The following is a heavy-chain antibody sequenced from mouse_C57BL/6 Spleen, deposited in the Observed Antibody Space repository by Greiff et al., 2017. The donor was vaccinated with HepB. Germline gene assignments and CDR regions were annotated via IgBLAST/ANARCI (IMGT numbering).Heavy chain of an antibody. D-gene: IGHD1-1*01. CDR1: GYTFTSYW. CDR2: IDPSDSET. Sequence: QVQLQQPGAELVRPGSSVKLSCKASGYTFTSYWMHWVKQRPIQGLEWIGNIDPSDSETHYNQKFKDKATLTVDKSSSTAYMQISSLTSEDSAVYYCAIPSIYYYGSSSAWFAYWGQGTLVTVSA. V-gene: IGHV1-52*01. J-gene: IGHJ3*01. CDR3: AIPSIYYYGSSSAWFAY.